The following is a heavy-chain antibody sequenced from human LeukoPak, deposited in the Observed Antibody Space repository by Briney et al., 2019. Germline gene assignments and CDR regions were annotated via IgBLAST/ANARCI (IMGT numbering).Heavy chain of an antibody. CDR3: ARGRIQLWLLT. CDR2: INHSGST. V-gene: IGHV4-34*01. CDR1: GRSFSGYY. J-gene: IGHJ5*02. D-gene: IGHD5-18*01. Sequence: PSETLSLTCAVYGRSFSGYYWSWIRQPPGKGLEWIGEINHSGSTNYNPSLKSRVTISVDTSKNQFSLKLSSVTAADTAVYYCARGRIQLWLLTWGQGTLVTVSS.